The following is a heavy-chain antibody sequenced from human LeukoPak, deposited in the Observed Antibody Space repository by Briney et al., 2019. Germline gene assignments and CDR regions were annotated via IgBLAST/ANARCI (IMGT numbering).Heavy chain of an antibody. J-gene: IGHJ4*02. D-gene: IGHD2-2*01. CDR2: TRSQTLRGPI. V-gene: IGHV3-49*04. CDR1: GFNFCDYS. Sequence: GGSLRLSCTGSGFNFCDYSFSWVREAPGKGGEWFGFTRSQTLRGPIDYGASVKGRFTMSRDDSKGVAYLHMDSLKSEDTAVYYCTRVGLQYLHYWGQGILVSVSS. CDR3: TRVGLQYLHY.